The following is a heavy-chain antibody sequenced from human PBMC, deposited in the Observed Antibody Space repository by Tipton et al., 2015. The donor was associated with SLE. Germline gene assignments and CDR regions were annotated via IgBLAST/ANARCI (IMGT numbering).Heavy chain of an antibody. Sequence: SLRLSCAVSGFTFSSYWMSWVRQAPGKGLEWVANIKQDGSEKYYVDSVKGRFTISRDNAKNSLYLQMNSLRAEDTAVYYCARVGYSYGVAFDIWGQGTMVTVSS. CDR2: IKQDGSEK. J-gene: IGHJ3*02. CDR3: ARVGYSYGVAFDI. D-gene: IGHD5-18*01. CDR1: GFTFSSYW. V-gene: IGHV3-7*01.